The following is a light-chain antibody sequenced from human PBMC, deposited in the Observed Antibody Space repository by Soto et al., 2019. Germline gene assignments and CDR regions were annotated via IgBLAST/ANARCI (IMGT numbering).Light chain of an antibody. V-gene: IGLV8-61*01. CDR3: VLYMGSGAYL. J-gene: IGLJ1*01. CDR1: SAPISTTYY. Sequence: QAVVIQESSLSVSPGGTVTLTCGLGSAPISTTYYPAWYQQTPGQAPRTLIYSTNTRSSGVPDRFSGSIRGNKAALTITGAQAEDEAEYHCVLYMGSGAYLFGPGTKLTVL. CDR2: STN.